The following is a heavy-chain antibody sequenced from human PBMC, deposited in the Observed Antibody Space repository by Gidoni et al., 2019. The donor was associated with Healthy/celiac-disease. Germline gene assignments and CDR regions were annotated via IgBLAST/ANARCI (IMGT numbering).Heavy chain of an antibody. V-gene: IGHV3-33*01. CDR2: IWYDGSNK. CDR1: GFTFSSYG. D-gene: IGHD2-2*01. CDR3: ARSQYQLLGYYYYGMDV. Sequence: QVQLVESGGGVVQPGRSLRLSCAASGFTFSSYGMHWVRQAPGKGLEWVAVIWYDGSNKYYADSVKGRFTISRDNSKNTLYLQMNSLRAEDTAVYYCARSQYQLLGYYYYGMDVWGQGTTVTVSS. J-gene: IGHJ6*02.